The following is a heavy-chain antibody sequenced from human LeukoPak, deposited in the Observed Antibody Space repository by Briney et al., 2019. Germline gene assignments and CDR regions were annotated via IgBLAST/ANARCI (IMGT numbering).Heavy chain of an antibody. J-gene: IGHJ4*02. CDR2: ISWNSGSI. V-gene: IGHV3-9*01. CDR1: GFTFDDYA. Sequence: GGSLRLSCAASGFTFDDYAMHWVRQAPGKGLEWVSDISWNSGSIGYADSVKGRFTISRDNAKNSLYLQMNSLRAEDTALYYCAKDRTAGYSYGGRFDYWGQGTLVTVSS. CDR3: AKDRTAGYSYGGRFDY. D-gene: IGHD5-18*01.